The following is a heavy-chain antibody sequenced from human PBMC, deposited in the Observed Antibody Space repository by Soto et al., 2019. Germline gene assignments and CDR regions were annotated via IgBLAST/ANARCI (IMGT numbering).Heavy chain of an antibody. CDR1: GYTFTSYG. J-gene: IGHJ5*02. CDR3: ARAGGSIAARRDNWFAP. D-gene: IGHD6-6*01. Sequence: QVQLVQSGAEVKKPGASVKVSCKASGYTFTSYGISWVRQAPGQGLEWMGWISAYNGNTNYAQKLQGRVTMTTDTPTSTAYRGRRSLRSDDTAVYYCARAGGSIAARRDNWFAPWGQGTLVTVSS. CDR2: ISAYNGNT. V-gene: IGHV1-18*01.